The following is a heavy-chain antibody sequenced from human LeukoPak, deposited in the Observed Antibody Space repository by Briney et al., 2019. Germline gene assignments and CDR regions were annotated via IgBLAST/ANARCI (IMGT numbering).Heavy chain of an antibody. CDR3: ARGVVTAIVDYFDY. CDR2: IYHSGNT. V-gene: IGHV4-30-2*01. J-gene: IGHJ4*02. Sequence: SQTLSLTCDVSGGSISSGGYSWSWIRQPPGKGLEWIGYIYHSGNTYYNPSLKSRVTISVDRSKNQFSLKLTSVTAADTAVYCCARGVVTAIVDYFDYWGQGTLVTVSS. CDR1: GGSISSGGYS. D-gene: IGHD2-21*02.